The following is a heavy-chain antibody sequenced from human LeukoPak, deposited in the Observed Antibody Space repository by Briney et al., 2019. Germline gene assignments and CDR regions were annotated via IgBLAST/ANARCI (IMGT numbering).Heavy chain of an antibody. J-gene: IGHJ4*02. CDR2: ISSNGGST. CDR1: GFTFSSYA. CDR3: ARELVGAVDY. D-gene: IGHD1-26*01. V-gene: IGHV3-64*01. Sequence: GGSLRLSCAASGFTFSSYAMHWVRQAPGKGLVYVSAISSNGGSTYYANSVKGRFTISRDNSKNTLYLQMGSLRAEDMAVYYCARELVGAVDYWGQGTLVTVSS.